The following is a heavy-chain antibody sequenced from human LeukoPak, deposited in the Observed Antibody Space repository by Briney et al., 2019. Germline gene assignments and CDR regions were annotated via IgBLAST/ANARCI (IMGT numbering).Heavy chain of an antibody. D-gene: IGHD3-9*01. CDR2: ISSGSSYI. J-gene: IGHJ4*02. CDR3: ARVRYFDWLGPFDY. Sequence: GGSLRLSCTVSGFTVSSNSMSWVRQAPGKGLEWVSIISSGSSYIHYADSVKGRFTISRDNAKNSLYLQMNSLRAEDTAVYYCARVRYFDWLGPFDYWGQGTLVTVSS. V-gene: IGHV3-21*01. CDR1: GFTVSSNS.